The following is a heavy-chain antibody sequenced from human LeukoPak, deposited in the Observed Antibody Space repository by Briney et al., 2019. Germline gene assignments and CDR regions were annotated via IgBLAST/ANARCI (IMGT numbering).Heavy chain of an antibody. J-gene: IGHJ6*02. CDR2: ISSSSSYI. Sequence: GGSLRLPCAASGFTFRSFAMNWVRQAPGKGLEWVSSISSSSSYIYYADSVKGRFTISRDNAKNSLYLQMNSLRAEDTAVYYCARDSDSSSWYSYYYYYGMDVWGQGTTVTVSS. V-gene: IGHV3-21*01. CDR1: GFTFRSFA. D-gene: IGHD6-13*01. CDR3: ARDSDSSSWYSYYYYYGMDV.